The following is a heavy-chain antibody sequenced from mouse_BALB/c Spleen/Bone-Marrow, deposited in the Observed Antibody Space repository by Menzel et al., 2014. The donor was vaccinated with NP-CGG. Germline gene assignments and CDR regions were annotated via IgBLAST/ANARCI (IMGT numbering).Heavy chain of an antibody. J-gene: IGHJ4*01. CDR3: ARSDCYRAMDY. CDR1: GYAFSNSW. V-gene: IGHV1-82*01. D-gene: IGHD2-3*01. CDR2: IYPGDGDT. Sequence: QVQLQQSGPELVKPGASVKISCKASGYAFSNSWMNWVKQRPGQGLEWIGRIYPGDGDTYYNGKFKDKATLTADKSSSTAYMQLSRLTSVDSAVYFCARSDCYRAMDYWGQRTSVTVSS.